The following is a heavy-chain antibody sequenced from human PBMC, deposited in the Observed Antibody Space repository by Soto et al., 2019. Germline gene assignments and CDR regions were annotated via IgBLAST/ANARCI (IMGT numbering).Heavy chain of an antibody. Sequence: QVQLVESGGGVVQPGRSLRLSCAASGFTFSSYGMHWVLQAPGKGLEWVAVIWYDGSNNYYADSVEGRFTISRDNSKNTLYLQMNSLRAEDTAVYYCARDSSGYYYGEGNFDLWGRGTLVTVSS. CDR3: ARDSSGYYYGEGNFDL. D-gene: IGHD3-22*01. CDR2: IWYDGSNN. V-gene: IGHV3-33*01. CDR1: GFTFSSYG. J-gene: IGHJ2*01.